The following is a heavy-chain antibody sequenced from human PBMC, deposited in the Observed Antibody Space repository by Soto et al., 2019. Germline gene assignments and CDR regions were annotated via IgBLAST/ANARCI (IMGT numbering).Heavy chain of an antibody. J-gene: IGHJ3*02. CDR2: VSGSGEST. CDR1: GLIFSDYA. V-gene: IGHV3-23*01. Sequence: GGSLRLSCAVSGLIFSDYAMSWVRQAPGKGLEWVSGVSGSGESTFYSDSVKGRFTISRDYSRNTLYLQMNSLRAEDTAVYYCAKELIYRSGRDYAFDMWGQGTMVTVSS. D-gene: IGHD3-10*01. CDR3: AKELIYRSGRDYAFDM.